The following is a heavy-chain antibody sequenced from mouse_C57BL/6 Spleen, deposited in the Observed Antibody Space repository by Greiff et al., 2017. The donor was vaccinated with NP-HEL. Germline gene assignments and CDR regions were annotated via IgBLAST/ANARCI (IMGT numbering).Heavy chain of an antibody. CDR2: INYDGSST. CDR3: ARHYSNLWYFDV. V-gene: IGHV5-16*01. D-gene: IGHD2-5*01. CDR1: GFTFSDYY. J-gene: IGHJ1*03. Sequence: DVQLVESEGGLVQPGSSMKLSCTASGFTFSDYYMAWVRQVPEKGLEWVANINYDGSSTYYLDSLKSRFIISRDNAKNILYLQMSSLKSEDTATYYCARHYSNLWYFDVWGTGTTVTVSS.